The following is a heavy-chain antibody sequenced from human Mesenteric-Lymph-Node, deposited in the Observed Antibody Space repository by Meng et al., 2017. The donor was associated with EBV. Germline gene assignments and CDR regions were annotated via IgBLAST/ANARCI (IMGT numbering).Heavy chain of an antibody. Sequence: QIHLLRWGVGPCQPPQTLPSTAGVADGSFGVYVWSWIRRPPGKGLEWFGEINRVGSTNYTPSLKSRLTMSVDTSKNHFSLKLTSVTAADTAVYYCVRCGAVTLVQGGPDHWGQGTLVTVSS. V-gene: IGHV4-34*01. D-gene: IGHD3-10*01. CDR3: VRCGAVTLVQGGPDH. J-gene: IGHJ4*02. CDR2: INRVGST. CDR1: DGSFGVYV.